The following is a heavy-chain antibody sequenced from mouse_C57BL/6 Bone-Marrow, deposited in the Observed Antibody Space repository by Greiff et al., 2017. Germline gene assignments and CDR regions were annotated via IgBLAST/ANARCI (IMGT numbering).Heavy chain of an antibody. CDR3: ARDAYGSSYLYWYFDV. D-gene: IGHD1-1*01. V-gene: IGHV7-1*01. CDR1: GFTFSDFY. J-gene: IGHJ1*03. CDR2: SRNKANDYTT. Sequence: EVQVVESGGGLVQSGRSLRLSCATSGFTFSDFYMEWVRQAPGKGLEWIAASRNKANDYTTEYSASVKGRFIVSRDTSQSILYLQMNALRAEDTAMYYCARDAYGSSYLYWYFDVWGTGTTVTVSS.